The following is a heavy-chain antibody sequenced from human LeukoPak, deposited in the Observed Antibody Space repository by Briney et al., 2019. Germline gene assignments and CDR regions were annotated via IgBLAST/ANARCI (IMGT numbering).Heavy chain of an antibody. D-gene: IGHD2-2*01. CDR1: GFTFSSYA. J-gene: IGHJ6*02. V-gene: IGHV3-23*01. CDR2: ISGSGGST. CDR3: AKDAVSTSLYYYYYGMDV. Sequence: GGSLRLSCAASGFTFSSYAMSWVRQAPGKGLEWVSAISGSGGSTYYADSVKGRFTISRDNSKNTLYLQMNSLRAEDTAVYYCAKDAVSTSLYYYYYGMDVWGQGITVTVSS.